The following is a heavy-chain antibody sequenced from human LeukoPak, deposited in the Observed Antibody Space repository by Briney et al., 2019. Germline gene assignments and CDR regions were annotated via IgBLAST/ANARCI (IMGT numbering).Heavy chain of an antibody. V-gene: IGHV4-34*01. CDR2: INHSGST. CDR3: ARETSQKGAHYMDV. CDR1: GGSFSGYY. J-gene: IGHJ6*03. Sequence: SETLSLTCAVYGGSFSGYYWSWIRQPPGKGLEWIGEINHSGSTNYNPSLKSRVTISVHTSKNQFSLKLRSVTAADTAVYYCARETSQKGAHYMDVWGKGTTATISS. D-gene: IGHD3-16*01.